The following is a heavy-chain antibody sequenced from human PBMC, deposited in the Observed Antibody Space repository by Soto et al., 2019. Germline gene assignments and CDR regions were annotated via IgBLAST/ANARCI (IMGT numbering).Heavy chain of an antibody. CDR2: IYYSGST. D-gene: IGHD3-10*01. Sequence: SETLSLTCTVSGGSISSRSYYWGWIRQPTGKGLEWIGSIYYSGSTYYNPSLKSRVTISVDTSKNQFSLKLSSVTAADTAVYYCARLSSIINFFDYWGQGTLVTVSS. J-gene: IGHJ4*02. CDR1: GGSISSRSYY. V-gene: IGHV4-39*01. CDR3: ARLSSIINFFDY.